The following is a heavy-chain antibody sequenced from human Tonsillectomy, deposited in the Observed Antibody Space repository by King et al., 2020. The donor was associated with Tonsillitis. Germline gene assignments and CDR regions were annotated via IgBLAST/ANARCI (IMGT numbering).Heavy chain of an antibody. D-gene: IGHD3-22*01. V-gene: IGHV3-30*18. CDR3: AKVSITMIVVAPFDY. J-gene: IGHJ4*02. CDR2: ISYDGSNK. CDR1: GFTFSSYG. Sequence: VQLVESGGGVVQPGRSLRLSCAASGFTFSSYGMHWVRQAPGKGPEWVAVISYDGSNKYYADSVKGRFTISRDNSKNTLYLQMNSLRAEDTAVYYCAKVSITMIVVAPFDYWGQGTLVTVSS.